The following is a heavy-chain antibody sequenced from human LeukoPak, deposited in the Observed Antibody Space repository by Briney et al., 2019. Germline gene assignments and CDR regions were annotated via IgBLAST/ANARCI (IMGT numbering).Heavy chain of an antibody. CDR2: ISAYNGNT. Sequence: ASVKLSCKASGYTFSIYGFSWVRQAPGQGLEWMGWISAYNGNTNYAKKFQGRVTMTTDTSTSTAHMELRSLRSDDTAVYYCARQGYSGHSQGAADYWGQGTLVTVSS. CDR3: ARQGYSGHSQGAADY. V-gene: IGHV1-18*01. J-gene: IGHJ4*02. CDR1: GYTFSIYG. D-gene: IGHD4-23*01.